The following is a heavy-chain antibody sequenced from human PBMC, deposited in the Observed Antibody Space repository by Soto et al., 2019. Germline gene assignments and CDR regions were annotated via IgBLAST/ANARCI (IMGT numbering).Heavy chain of an antibody. V-gene: IGHV1-3*01. J-gene: IGHJ4*02. D-gene: IGHD1-20*01. CDR3: ARGITLPTPLDY. CDR1: GYTFSNYG. Sequence: RASVKVSCKASGYTFSNYGIHWVRQAPGQRLEWMGLINAGNGNTKYSQKFQGRVTITRDTSASTAYMELSSLRSEDTAVYYCARGITLPTPLDYWGQGTLVTVSS. CDR2: INAGNGNT.